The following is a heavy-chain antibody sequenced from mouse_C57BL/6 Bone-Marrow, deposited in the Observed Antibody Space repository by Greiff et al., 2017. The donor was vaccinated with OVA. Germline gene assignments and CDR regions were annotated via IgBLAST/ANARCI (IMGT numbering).Heavy chain of an antibody. Sequence: EVKLMESGGGLVQPGGSLKLSCAASGFTFSDYYMYWVRQTPEKRLEWVAYISNGGGSTYYPDTVKGRFTISRDNAKNNLYLQMSHLKSEDTAMYYCARDYGIHFDYWGQGTTLTVSS. J-gene: IGHJ2*01. D-gene: IGHD2-1*01. V-gene: IGHV5-12*01. CDR1: GFTFSDYY. CDR2: ISNGGGST. CDR3: ARDYGIHFDY.